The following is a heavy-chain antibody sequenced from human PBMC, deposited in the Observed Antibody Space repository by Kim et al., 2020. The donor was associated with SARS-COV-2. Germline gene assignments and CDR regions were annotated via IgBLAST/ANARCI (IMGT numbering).Heavy chain of an antibody. CDR2: ISGSGGST. V-gene: IGHV3-23*01. CDR3: AKDLGSMAGPGEFPDY. CDR1: GFTFSSYA. D-gene: IGHD3-10*01. J-gene: IGHJ4*02. Sequence: GGSLRLSCAASGFTFSSYAMSWVRQAPGKGLEWVSAISGSGGSTYYADSVKGRFTISRDNSKNTLYLQMNSLRAEDTAVYYCAKDLGSMAGPGEFPDYWGQGTLVTVSS.